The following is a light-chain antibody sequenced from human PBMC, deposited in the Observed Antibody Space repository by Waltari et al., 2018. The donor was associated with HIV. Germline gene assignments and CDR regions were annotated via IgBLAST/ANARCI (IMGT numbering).Light chain of an antibody. CDR2: DVS. CDR3: CSYAGSYPWV. J-gene: IGLJ3*02. Sequence: QSALTQPRPVSGSPGQSFNISCTGTSSDVVGYNYVSWYQQHPGKAPKLMIYDVSKRPSGVPDRFSGSKSGNTASLTISGLQAEDEADYYCCSYAGSYPWVFGGGTKLTVL. CDR1: SSDVVGYNY. V-gene: IGLV2-11*01.